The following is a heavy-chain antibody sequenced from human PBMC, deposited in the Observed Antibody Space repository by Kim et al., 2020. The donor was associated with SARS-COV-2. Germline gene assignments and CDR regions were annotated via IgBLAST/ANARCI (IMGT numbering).Heavy chain of an antibody. V-gene: IGHV3-23*01. CDR3: AKSLSSTRPTWFDP. J-gene: IGHJ5*02. D-gene: IGHD2-2*01. Sequence: VSVKGRLTISRDSTKNTMYLQMKTLRAEDTAVYYCAKSLSSTRPTWFDPWGQGTLVTVSS.